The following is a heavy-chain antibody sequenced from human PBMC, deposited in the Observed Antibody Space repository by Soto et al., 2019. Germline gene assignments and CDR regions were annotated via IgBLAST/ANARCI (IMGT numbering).Heavy chain of an antibody. D-gene: IGHD4-17*01. J-gene: IGHJ6*02. Sequence: GGSLRLSCAASGFTFSSYSMNWVRQAPGKGLEWVSAISSSSSYIYYADSVKGRFTISRDNAKNSLYLQMNSLRAEDTAVYYCARDGMTTVTTWLGYYGMDVWGQGTTVTVSS. V-gene: IGHV3-21*01. CDR2: ISSSSSYI. CDR1: GFTFSSYS. CDR3: ARDGMTTVTTWLGYYGMDV.